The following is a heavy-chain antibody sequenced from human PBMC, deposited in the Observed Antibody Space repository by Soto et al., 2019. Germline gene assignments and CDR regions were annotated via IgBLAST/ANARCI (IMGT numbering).Heavy chain of an antibody. J-gene: IGHJ4*02. CDR1: GGSISSYY. Sequence: SETLSLTCTVSGGSISSYYWSWIRQPPGKGLQWIGYIYNDGSTNYNPSLKSRVTISVDTSTNQFSLRLGSVTAADTAVYYCARSPAVFTYYFDYWGQGALVTVSS. CDR2: IYNDGST. V-gene: IGHV4-59*08. CDR3: ARSPAVFTYYFDY. D-gene: IGHD5-18*01.